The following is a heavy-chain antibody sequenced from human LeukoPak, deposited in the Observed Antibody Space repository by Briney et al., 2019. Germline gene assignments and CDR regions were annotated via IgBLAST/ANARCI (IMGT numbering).Heavy chain of an antibody. J-gene: IGHJ4*02. V-gene: IGHV3-7*03. Sequence: GGSLRLSCTASEFSIGRYWLTWVRQAPGKGLEWVANINQDGSEKYYVDSVKGRFTISRDNAKNSLYLQMNSLRAEDTAVYFCGRSGVPFGADFWGQGTLVTVSS. CDR3: GRSGVPFGADF. D-gene: IGHD3-10*01. CDR1: EFSIGRYW. CDR2: INQDGSEK.